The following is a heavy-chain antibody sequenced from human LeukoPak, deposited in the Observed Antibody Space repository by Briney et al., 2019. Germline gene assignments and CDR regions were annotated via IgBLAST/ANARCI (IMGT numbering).Heavy chain of an antibody. CDR3: TTLGYHLDS. CDR1: GFTFSSYW. J-gene: IGHJ4*02. CDR2: IKQDGSEK. V-gene: IGHV3-7*01. Sequence: GGSLRLSCAASGFTFSSYWMSWVRQAPGKGLEWVANIKQDGSEKYYVDSVKGRFTISRDNAKNSLFLQMNSLRAEDTALYYCTTLGYHLDSWGQGTLVTVSS. D-gene: IGHD3-22*01.